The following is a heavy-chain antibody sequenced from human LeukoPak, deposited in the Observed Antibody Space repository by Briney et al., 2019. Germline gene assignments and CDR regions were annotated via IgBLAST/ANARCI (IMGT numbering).Heavy chain of an antibody. CDR1: GLPNADFA. CDR3: ARESGKFDY. Sequence: SGGSLRLSCVASGLPNADFAMHWVRKAPGKGLEWVSLISGDGVSTFYADSVKGRFSISRDNSKNSLSLEMNSLRTEDTAMYYCARESGKFDYWGQGTLVAVSS. CDR2: ISGDGVST. J-gene: IGHJ4*02. V-gene: IGHV3-43*02.